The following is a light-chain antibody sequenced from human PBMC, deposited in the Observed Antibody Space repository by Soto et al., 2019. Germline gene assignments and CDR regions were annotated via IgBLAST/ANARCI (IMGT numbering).Light chain of an antibody. CDR2: GAS. Sequence: EIVRTQSPATLSVSPGERATLSCRASQNVSSNLACYQQKPGQAPWLLIYGASTRATGIQARFSGSGSGTVFTLTISSLKAEDFAVYYCQQYNNWPYTFGQGTKLEIK. CDR1: QNVSSN. V-gene: IGKV3-15*01. CDR3: QQYNNWPYT. J-gene: IGKJ2*01.